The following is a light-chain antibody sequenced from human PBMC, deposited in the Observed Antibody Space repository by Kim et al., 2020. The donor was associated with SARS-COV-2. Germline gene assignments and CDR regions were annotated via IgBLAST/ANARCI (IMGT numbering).Light chain of an antibody. CDR1: QSISSW. Sequence: ASVGDRVTIPCRASQSISSWLAWYQQEPGKAPKLLIYRASSLESGVPSRFSGSGSGTEFTLTISSLQPDDFATYHCQQYNSYPWTFGQGTKVDIK. J-gene: IGKJ1*01. CDR2: RAS. V-gene: IGKV1-5*03. CDR3: QQYNSYPWT.